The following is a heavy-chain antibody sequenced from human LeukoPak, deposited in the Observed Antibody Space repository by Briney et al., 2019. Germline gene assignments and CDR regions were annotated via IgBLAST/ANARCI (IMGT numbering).Heavy chain of an antibody. CDR1: GITFSSYW. V-gene: IGHV3-7*01. CDR3: ARDPSRGYNYGYGDY. D-gene: IGHD5-18*01. CDR2: IKQDGSEK. Sequence: GGSLRLSCAASGITFSSYWMSWVRQAPGKGLEWVANIKQDGSEKYYVDSVKGRFTISRDNTKNSLYLEMNSLRAEDTALYYCARDPSRGYNYGYGDYWGQGTLVIVSS. J-gene: IGHJ4*02.